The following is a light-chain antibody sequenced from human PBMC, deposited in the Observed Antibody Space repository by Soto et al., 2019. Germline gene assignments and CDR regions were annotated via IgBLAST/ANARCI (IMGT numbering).Light chain of an antibody. CDR2: LAS. V-gene: IGKV1-9*01. CDR3: QQLDSNPPWT. Sequence: IQLTQSPSSLSASVGDTVTISCRASQTIDNYLAWYQQYPGRAPKLLIYLASTLQSGVPSRFSGIGSGTDFQLTISSLQPEDFATYYCQQLDSNPPWTFGQGTRVEIK. J-gene: IGKJ1*01. CDR1: QTIDNY.